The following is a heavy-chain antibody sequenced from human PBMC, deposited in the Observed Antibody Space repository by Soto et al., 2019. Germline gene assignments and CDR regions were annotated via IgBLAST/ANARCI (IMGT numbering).Heavy chain of an antibody. CDR1: GGSISSYY. D-gene: IGHD6-25*01. J-gene: IGHJ6*02. CDR2: IYYSGST. CDR3: ARAALLRNYYYYGMDV. V-gene: IGHV4-59*08. Sequence: SETLSLTCTVSGGSISSYYWSWIRQPPGKGLEWIGYIYYSGSTNYNPSLKSRVTISVDTSKNQFSLKLSSVTAADTAVYYCARAALLRNYYYYGMDVWGQGTTVTV.